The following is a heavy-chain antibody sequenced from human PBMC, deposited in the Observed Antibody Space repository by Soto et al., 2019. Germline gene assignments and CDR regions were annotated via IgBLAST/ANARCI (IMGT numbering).Heavy chain of an antibody. D-gene: IGHD7-27*01. CDR2: IYYSGST. CDR3: ASLILGPFYFDY. V-gene: IGHV4-39*01. CDR1: GGSIISSSYC. Sequence: SETLSLTCTVSGGSIISSSYCWGWIRQPPGKGLEWIGSIYYSGSTYYNPSLKSRVTISVDTSKNQFSLKLSSVTAADTAVYYCASLILGPFYFDYWGQGTLVTVSS. J-gene: IGHJ4*02.